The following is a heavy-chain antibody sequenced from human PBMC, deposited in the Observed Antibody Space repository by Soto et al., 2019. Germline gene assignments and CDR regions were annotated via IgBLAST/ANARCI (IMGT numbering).Heavy chain of an antibody. D-gene: IGHD3-22*01. Sequence: SLTCTVSVCSIRGDHWNWIRQPPGKGLEWIAYVSSSGSTKYNPSLKSRVTISIDTTKNQFSLRLSSVTAADTAVYYCARGFYDSRGYSEAFDIWGQGTKVTV. CDR3: ARGFYDSRGYSEAFDI. CDR1: VCSIRGDH. CDR2: VSSSGST. V-gene: IGHV4-59*01. J-gene: IGHJ3*02.